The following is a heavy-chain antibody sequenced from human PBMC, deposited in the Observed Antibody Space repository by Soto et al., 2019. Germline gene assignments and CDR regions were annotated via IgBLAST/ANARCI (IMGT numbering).Heavy chain of an antibody. J-gene: IGHJ5*02. CDR1: GFTFSSYA. D-gene: IGHD3-3*01. CDR3: AKHWYDFWRGYYPEGWFDP. Sequence: EVQLLESGGGLVQPGGSLRLACAASGFTFSSYAMSWVRQAPGKGLEWVSAISGSGGSTYYADSVKGRFTISRDNSKHTLYLQMNCLRAEDTAVYYCAKHWYDFWRGYYPEGWFDPWGQGTLVTVSS. CDR2: ISGSGGST. V-gene: IGHV3-23*01.